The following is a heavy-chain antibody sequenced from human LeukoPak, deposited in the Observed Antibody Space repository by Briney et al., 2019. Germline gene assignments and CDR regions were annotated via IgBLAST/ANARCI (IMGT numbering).Heavy chain of an antibody. Sequence: GGSLRLSCAASGFTFSSYSMNWVRQAPGKGLEWVSSISSSSSYIYYADSVKGRFTISRDNAKNSLYLQMNSLRAEDTAVYYCAGDLNDFWSGLFDYWGQGTLVTVSS. J-gene: IGHJ4*02. CDR1: GFTFSSYS. CDR2: ISSSSSYI. D-gene: IGHD3-3*01. CDR3: AGDLNDFWSGLFDY. V-gene: IGHV3-21*01.